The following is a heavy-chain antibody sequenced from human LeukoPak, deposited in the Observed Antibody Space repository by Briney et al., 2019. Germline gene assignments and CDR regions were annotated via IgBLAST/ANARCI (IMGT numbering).Heavy chain of an antibody. CDR3: AKDSGYYYDSSGYYYGDY. J-gene: IGHJ4*02. Sequence: PGGSLRLSCAASGFTFSSYAMSWVRQAQGEGLEWVSAISGSGGSTYYADSVKGRFTISRDNSKNTLYLQMNSLRAEDTAVYYCAKDSGYYYDSSGYYYGDYWGQGTLVTVSS. D-gene: IGHD3-22*01. CDR2: ISGSGGST. V-gene: IGHV3-23*01. CDR1: GFTFSSYA.